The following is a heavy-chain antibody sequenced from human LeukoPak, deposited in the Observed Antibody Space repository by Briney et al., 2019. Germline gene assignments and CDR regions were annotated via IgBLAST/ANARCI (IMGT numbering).Heavy chain of an antibody. CDR3: AKVRGTYSSGYFFDY. CDR1: GFTFDNYA. J-gene: IGHJ4*02. D-gene: IGHD6-19*01. Sequence: GGSLRLSCAASGFTFDNYAMHWVRQAPGKGLEWLSIISWNSGYIGYADSVKGRFTISRDNAKKSPDLQMNSLRAEDTALYYCAKVRGTYSSGYFFDYWGQGTLVTVSS. V-gene: IGHV3-9*01. CDR2: ISWNSGYI.